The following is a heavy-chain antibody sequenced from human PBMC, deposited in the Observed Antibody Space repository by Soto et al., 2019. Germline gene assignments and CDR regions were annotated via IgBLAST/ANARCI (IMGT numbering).Heavy chain of an antibody. CDR1: GYTFTSQY. V-gene: IGHV1-46*01. D-gene: IGHD3-22*01. J-gene: IGHJ4*02. Sequence: GASVKVSCKASGYTFTSQYMHWVRQAPGQGLEWMGVINPSIGTTTYAQKFQGRVTMTTDTSISTTYMELSSLTSEDTAVYYCTRAPLGIIVAPDFWGQGTLVTVSS. CDR3: TRAPLGIIVAPDF. CDR2: INPSIGTT.